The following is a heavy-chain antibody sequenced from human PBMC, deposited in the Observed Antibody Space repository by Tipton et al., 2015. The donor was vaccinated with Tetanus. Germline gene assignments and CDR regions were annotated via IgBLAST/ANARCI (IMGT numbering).Heavy chain of an antibody. D-gene: IGHD3-22*01. Sequence: TLSLTCAVYGGSFSGYYWSWIRQPPGKGLEWIGEINHSGSTNYNPSLKSRVTISVDTSKNQFSLKVSSVTAADTAVYYCARDDYYDGRGLYYYGLDVWDQGTTVTVSS. V-gene: IGHV4-34*01. J-gene: IGHJ6*02. CDR3: ARDDYYDGRGLYYYGLDV. CDR1: GGSFSGYY. CDR2: INHSGST.